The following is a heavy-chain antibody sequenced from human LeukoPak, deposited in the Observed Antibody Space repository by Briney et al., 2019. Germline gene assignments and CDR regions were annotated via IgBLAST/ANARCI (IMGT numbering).Heavy chain of an antibody. CDR3: ARAPRGDYLSPPFDY. CDR1: GFTFNAFG. J-gene: IGHJ4*02. D-gene: IGHD4-17*01. V-gene: IGHV3-30*02. CDR2: IRYDGNDK. Sequence: PGGSLRLSCVASGFTFNAFGMHWVRQAPGKGLEWVAFIRYDGNDKYYSGSVEGRFTISRDNPKNTLYLQMNSLRAEDTAVYYCARAPRGDYLSPPFDYWGQGTLVTVSS.